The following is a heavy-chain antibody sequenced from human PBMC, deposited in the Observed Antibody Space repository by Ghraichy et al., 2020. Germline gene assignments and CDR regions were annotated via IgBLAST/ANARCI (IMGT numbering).Heavy chain of an antibody. CDR3: ARGGGTYYGVFDK. V-gene: IGHV4-31*03. J-gene: IGHJ4*02. CDR1: GGSISSGTYY. CDR2: IYHSGST. D-gene: IGHD1-26*01. Sequence: QTLSLTCTVSGGSISSGTYYWSWIRQHPGKGLEWIGYIYHSGSTYYNPSLKSRITISVDTSKNQFSLILSSATAADTAVYYCARGGGTYYGVFDKWGQGTLLTVSS.